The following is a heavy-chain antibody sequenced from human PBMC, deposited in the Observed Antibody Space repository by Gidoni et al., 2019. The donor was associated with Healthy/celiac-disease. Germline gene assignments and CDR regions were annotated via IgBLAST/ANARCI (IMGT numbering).Heavy chain of an antibody. CDR1: GGTFISYA. Sequence: VKKPGSLVKVPCKASGGTFISYAISWVRQAPGQGLEWMGGIIPIFGTANYAQKFQGRVTITADESTSTAYMELSSRRSEDTAVYYCARTSSSQDYYNYGMDVWGQGTTITVSS. J-gene: IGHJ6*02. D-gene: IGHD6-13*01. V-gene: IGHV1-69*01. CDR2: IIPIFGTA. CDR3: ARTSSSQDYYNYGMDV.